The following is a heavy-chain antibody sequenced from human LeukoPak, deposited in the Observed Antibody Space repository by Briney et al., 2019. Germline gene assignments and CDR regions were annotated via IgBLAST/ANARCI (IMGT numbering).Heavy chain of an antibody. CDR1: GFTFSSYG. CDR2: IRYDGSNK. D-gene: IGHD3-22*01. V-gene: IGHV3-30*02. J-gene: IGHJ4*02. CDR3: VKDIARYYYDSSSLVDY. Sequence: GGSLRLSCAASGFTFSSYGMHWVRQAPGKGLEWVAFIRYDGSNKYYADSVKGRFTISRDNSKNTLYLQMNSLRAEDTAVYYCVKDIARYYYDSSSLVDYWGQGILVTVSS.